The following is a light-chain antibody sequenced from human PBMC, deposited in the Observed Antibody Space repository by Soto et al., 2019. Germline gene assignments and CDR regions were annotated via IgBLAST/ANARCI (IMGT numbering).Light chain of an antibody. CDR1: SSDIGTYDY. CDR3: SSYTTTNTPVV. CDR2: EVT. J-gene: IGLJ2*01. V-gene: IGLV2-14*01. Sequence: QSALTQPASVSGSPGQSITISCTGTSSDIGTYDYVSWYQHHPGKAPKLLIYEVTNRPSGVSDRFSGSKSGKTASLTISGLQAEDEADYYCSSYTTTNTPVVFGGVTKLTVL.